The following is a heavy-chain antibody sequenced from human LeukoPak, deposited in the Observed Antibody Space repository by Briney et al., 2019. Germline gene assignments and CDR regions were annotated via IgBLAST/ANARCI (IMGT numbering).Heavy chain of an antibody. D-gene: IGHD3-3*01. CDR2: MNPNSGNT. Sequence: ASVKFSCKASGYTFTSYDITWVRQATGQGFEWMGWMNPNSGNTGYAQKFQGRVTMTRNTSISTAYMELSSLRSEDTAVYYCAGSLSGYYPQYGMDVWGQGTTVTVSS. CDR1: GYTFTSYD. CDR3: AGSLSGYYPQYGMDV. J-gene: IGHJ6*02. V-gene: IGHV1-8*01.